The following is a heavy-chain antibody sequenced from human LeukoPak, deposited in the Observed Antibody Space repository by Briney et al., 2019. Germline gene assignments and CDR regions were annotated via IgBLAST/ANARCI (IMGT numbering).Heavy chain of an antibody. Sequence: TSETLSLTCTVSGGSISSSSYYWGWIRQPPGKGLEWIGSIYYSGRTYYISSLKSRVTISVDTSKNQFSLKLSSVIAADTAVYYCARLVGDYDSSGYYSEYFQHWGQGTLVTVSS. J-gene: IGHJ1*01. CDR3: ARLVGDYDSSGYYSEYFQH. V-gene: IGHV4-39*01. CDR2: IYYSGRT. D-gene: IGHD3-22*01. CDR1: GGSISSSSYY.